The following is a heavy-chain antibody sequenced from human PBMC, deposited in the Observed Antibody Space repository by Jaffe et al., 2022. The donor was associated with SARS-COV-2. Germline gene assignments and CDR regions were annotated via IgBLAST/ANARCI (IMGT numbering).Heavy chain of an antibody. Sequence: EVQLVESGGGLVQPGGSLRLSCAASGFTFSSYEMNWVRQAPGKGLEWVSYISSSGSTIYYADSVKGRFTISRDNAKNSLYLQMNSLRAEDTAVYYCARDPDFWSDYYYGMDVWGQGTTVTVSS. CDR2: ISSSGSTI. D-gene: IGHD3-3*01. CDR1: GFTFSSYE. CDR3: ARDPDFWSDYYYGMDV. V-gene: IGHV3-48*03. J-gene: IGHJ6*02.